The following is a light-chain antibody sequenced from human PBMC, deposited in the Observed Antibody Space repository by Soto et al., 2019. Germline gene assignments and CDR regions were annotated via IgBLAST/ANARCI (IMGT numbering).Light chain of an antibody. V-gene: IGKV4-1*01. J-gene: IGKJ1*01. CDR3: QQYYSTPWT. CDR1: QSVFYSSNNKNF. CDR2: WAS. Sequence: DFVMTQSPDSLAVSLGERATINCKSSQSVFYSSNNKNFLAWYQRKPGQPPKLLIYWASTRESGVPDRFSGSGSGTDFTLTISSLQAEDGAVYYCQQYYSTPWTFGQGTKVEIK.